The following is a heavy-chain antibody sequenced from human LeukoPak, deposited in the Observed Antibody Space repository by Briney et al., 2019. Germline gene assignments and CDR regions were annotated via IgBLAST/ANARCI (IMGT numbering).Heavy chain of an antibody. CDR1: GGSITSGNYF. Sequence: PSQTLSLSCTVSGGSITSGNYFWRWIRQPAGKGLEWIGRTTPSGSTNYNTARKSRATISVDTSNNQCSLRLSSVTAADTAVYYCTRDGRRRTFGDAFDLWGQGTIITVSS. CDR2: TTPSGST. D-gene: IGHD3-10*01. J-gene: IGHJ3*01. V-gene: IGHV4-61*02. CDR3: TRDGRRRTFGDAFDL.